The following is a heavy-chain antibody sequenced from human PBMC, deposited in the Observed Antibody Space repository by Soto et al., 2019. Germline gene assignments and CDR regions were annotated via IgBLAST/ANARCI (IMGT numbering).Heavy chain of an antibody. Sequence: EVQLLESGGGLVQPGGSLRLSCAASGFTFSSYAMRWVRQAPGKGLEWVSAISGSGGSTYYADSVKGRFTISRDNSKNALYLQMNSLRAEDTAVYYCARRGSGSYYDYWGQGTLFTVSS. D-gene: IGHD1-26*01. CDR3: ARRGSGSYYDY. V-gene: IGHV3-23*01. CDR1: GFTFSSYA. CDR2: ISGSGGST. J-gene: IGHJ4*02.